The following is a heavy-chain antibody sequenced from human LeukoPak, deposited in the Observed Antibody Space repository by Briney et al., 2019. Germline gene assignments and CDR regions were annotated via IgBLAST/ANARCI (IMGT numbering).Heavy chain of an antibody. Sequence: QSGGSLRLSCAASGFTFSSYAMSWVHQAPGKGLEWVSAISGSGGSTYYADSVKGRFTISRDNSKNTPYLQMNSLRAEDTAVYYCAKDDLDTAMGYWGQGTLVTVSS. J-gene: IGHJ4*02. CDR3: AKDDLDTAMGY. CDR2: ISGSGGST. D-gene: IGHD5-18*01. V-gene: IGHV3-23*01. CDR1: GFTFSSYA.